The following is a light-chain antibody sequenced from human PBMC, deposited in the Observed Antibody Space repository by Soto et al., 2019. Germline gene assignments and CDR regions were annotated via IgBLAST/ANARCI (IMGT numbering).Light chain of an antibody. CDR3: QQYGSSPPRT. J-gene: IGKJ1*01. CDR2: GAS. V-gene: IGKV3-20*01. Sequence: EIVWTQSRGILSLSPGERATLSCRASQSVSNDFLAWYQQKPGQAPRLLIYGASTRATDVPDRFSGSGSGADFTLSISRLEPEDFAVYYCQQYGSSPPRTFGQGTKVDIK. CDR1: QSVSNDF.